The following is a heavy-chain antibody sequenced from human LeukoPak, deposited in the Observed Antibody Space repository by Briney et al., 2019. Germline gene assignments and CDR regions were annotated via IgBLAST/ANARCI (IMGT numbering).Heavy chain of an antibody. D-gene: IGHD6-13*01. CDR3: ASYSSSLEYFHP. Sequence: PSETPSLTCTVSGGSIRGYYWSWIRQPPGKGLEWIAYINYSGSTNYNPSLKSRVAMSVDTSKNQFSLKFSSVTAADTAVYYCASYSSSLEYFHPWGQGTVVTVSS. V-gene: IGHV4-59*01. CDR2: INYSGST. J-gene: IGHJ1*01. CDR1: GGSIRGYY.